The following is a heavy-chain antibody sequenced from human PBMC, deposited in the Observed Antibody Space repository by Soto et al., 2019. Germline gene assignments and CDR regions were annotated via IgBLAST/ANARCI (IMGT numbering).Heavy chain of an antibody. J-gene: IGHJ3*02. CDR3: AREVAADGTFREDVFDI. CDR1: GGTFSNHA. V-gene: IGHV1-69*12. Sequence: QVHLVQSGAEVKKPGSSVKVSCKAPGGTFSNHAINWVRQAPGQGLEWMGRIIPIFSTTIYAQKFQGRVTMTADESTITAYLELSSLKQDDTAVYYCAREVAADGTFREDVFDIWGQGTLVTVSS. CDR2: IIPIFSTT. D-gene: IGHD6-13*01.